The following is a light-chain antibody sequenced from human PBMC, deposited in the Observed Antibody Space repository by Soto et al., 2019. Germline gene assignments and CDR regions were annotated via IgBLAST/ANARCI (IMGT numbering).Light chain of an antibody. Sequence: DIQMTQSPSTLSASVGDRVTITCRASQSISSWLAWYQQKPGKAPKLLIYKASSLQIGVPSRFSGSGSGTEFTLTISSPQPDDFATYYCQQYNSYWTFGQGTKVDIK. J-gene: IGKJ1*01. V-gene: IGKV1-5*03. CDR3: QQYNSYWT. CDR1: QSISSW. CDR2: KAS.